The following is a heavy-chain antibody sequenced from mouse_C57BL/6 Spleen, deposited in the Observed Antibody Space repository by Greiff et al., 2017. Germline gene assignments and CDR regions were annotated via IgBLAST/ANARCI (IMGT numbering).Heavy chain of an antibody. Sequence: QVQLQQSGAELVKPGASVKLSCKASGYTFTSYWMHWVKQRPGRGLEWIGRIDPNSGGTKYNEKFKSKATLTVDKPSSTAYMQLSSLTSEDSTINYWARRDGSSYNYYAMDYWGQGTSVTVSS. CDR2: IDPNSGGT. V-gene: IGHV1-72*01. CDR1: GYTFTSYW. D-gene: IGHD1-1*01. J-gene: IGHJ4*01. CDR3: ARRDGSSYNYYAMDY.